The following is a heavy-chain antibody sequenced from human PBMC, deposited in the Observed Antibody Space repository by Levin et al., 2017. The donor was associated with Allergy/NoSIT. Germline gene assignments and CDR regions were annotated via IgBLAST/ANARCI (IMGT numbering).Heavy chain of an antibody. CDR1: GFTFSSYG. Sequence: GGSLRLSCAASGFTFSSYGMHWVRQAPGKGLEWVAVISYDGSNKYYADSVKGRFTISRDNSRNTLYLQMNSLRAEDTAVYYCAKGPSGYLIDYWGQGTLVTVSS. J-gene: IGHJ4*02. CDR3: AKGPSGYLIDY. V-gene: IGHV3-30*18. CDR2: ISYDGSNK. D-gene: IGHD5-12*01.